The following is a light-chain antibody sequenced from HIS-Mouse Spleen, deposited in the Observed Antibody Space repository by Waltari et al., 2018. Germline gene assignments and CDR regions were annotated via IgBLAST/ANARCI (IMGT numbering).Light chain of an antibody. J-gene: IGKJ3*01. Sequence: DIQLTQSPSFLSASVGDRVTITCRASQGISSYLAWYQQKPGKAPKLLIYAASTLQSGVPSRFSGSGSGTEFTLTISSLQPEDFATYYCQQYYSYPFTFGPGTKVDIK. V-gene: IGKV1-9*01. CDR1: QGISSY. CDR3: QQYYSYPFT. CDR2: AAS.